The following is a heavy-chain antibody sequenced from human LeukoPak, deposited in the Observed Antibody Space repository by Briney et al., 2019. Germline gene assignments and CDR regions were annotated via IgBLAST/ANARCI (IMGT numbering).Heavy chain of an antibody. Sequence: SETLSLTCAVYGGSFSDYYWSWLRQPPGKGLEWIGEINDSGSTNSNPSLTGRVTIPVDTSKNQFSLQLSSVTAADTAVYYCALPSSGMWDYMDVWGKGTTVTVSS. CDR3: ALPSSGMWDYMDV. V-gene: IGHV4-34*01. D-gene: IGHD3-22*01. CDR1: GGSFSDYY. CDR2: INDSGST. J-gene: IGHJ6*03.